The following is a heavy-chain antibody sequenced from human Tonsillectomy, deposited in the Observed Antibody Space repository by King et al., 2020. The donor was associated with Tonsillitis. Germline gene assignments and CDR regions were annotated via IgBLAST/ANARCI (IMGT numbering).Heavy chain of an antibody. CDR2: IDAYNGNT. V-gene: IGHV1-18*01. CDR3: ARRTVAVADRPNYYYYYGLDV. Sequence: TWVRQAPGQGLEWMGWIDAYNGNTHYAQNLQDRVTMTTDTSTSTAYMELRSLRSDDTAVYYCARRTVAVADRPNYYYYYGLDVWGPGTTVTVSS. D-gene: IGHD6-13*01. J-gene: IGHJ6*02.